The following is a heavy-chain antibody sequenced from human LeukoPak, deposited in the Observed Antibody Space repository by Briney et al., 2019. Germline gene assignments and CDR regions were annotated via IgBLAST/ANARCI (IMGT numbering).Heavy chain of an antibody. CDR2: IYYSGST. Sequence: SETLSLTCSVSGGSISSPSYYWGWIRQPPGKGLEWIGSIYYSGSTYYNPSLKSRVTTSVDTSKNQFSLKLSSVTAADTAVYYCARHVLSGYLNYWYFDLWGRGTLVTVSS. D-gene: IGHD3-3*01. CDR3: ARHVLSGYLNYWYFDL. V-gene: IGHV4-39*01. CDR1: GGSISSPSYY. J-gene: IGHJ2*01.